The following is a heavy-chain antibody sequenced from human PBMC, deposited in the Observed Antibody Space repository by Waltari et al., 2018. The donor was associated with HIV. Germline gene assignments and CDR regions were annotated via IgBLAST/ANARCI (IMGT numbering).Heavy chain of an antibody. CDR1: GGSITRGSYY. CDR2: IYISGSA. CDR3: ARGLDILTGYYHWFSDL. V-gene: IGHV4-61*02. Sequence: QVQLQESGPGLVKPSQTLSLTCTVSGGSITRGSYYWIWIRQPAGKGLEWIGRIYISGSANYNPSLRSRVTMSLDTSKNQFSLKLTSVTAADTAVYYCARGLDILTGYYHWFSDLWGRGTLVTVSS. J-gene: IGHJ2*01. D-gene: IGHD3-9*01.